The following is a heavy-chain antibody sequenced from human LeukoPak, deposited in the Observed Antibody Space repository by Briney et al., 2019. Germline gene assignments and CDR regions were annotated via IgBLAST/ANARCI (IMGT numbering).Heavy chain of an antibody. D-gene: IGHD3-10*01. CDR1: GFTFDDYA. J-gene: IGHJ4*02. CDR2: ISWNSGSI. Sequence: GRSLRLSCAASGFTFDDYAMHWVRQAPGKGLEWVSGISWNSGSIGYADSVKGRFTISRDNAKNSLYLQMNSLRAEDTALYYCAKVILRFGELLSPFDYWGQGTLVTVSS. V-gene: IGHV3-9*01. CDR3: AKVILRFGELLSPFDY.